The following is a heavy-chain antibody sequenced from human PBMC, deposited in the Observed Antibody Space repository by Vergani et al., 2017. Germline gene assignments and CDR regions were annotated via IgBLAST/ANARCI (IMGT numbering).Heavy chain of an antibody. Sequence: EVQLVESGGGLVQPGGSLRLSCAASGFTFSSYWMSWVRQAPGKGLEWVANIKQDGSEKYYVDSVKGRFTISRDNAKNSLYLQMNSLRAEDTAVYYCARGRRGELNWLDPWGQGTMVTVSS. CDR1: GFTFSSYW. D-gene: IGHD3-10*01. CDR3: ARGRRGELNWLDP. J-gene: IGHJ5*02. V-gene: IGHV3-7*01. CDR2: IKQDGSEK.